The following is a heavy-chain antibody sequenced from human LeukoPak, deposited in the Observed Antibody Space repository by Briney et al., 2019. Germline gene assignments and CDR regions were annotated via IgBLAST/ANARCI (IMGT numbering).Heavy chain of an antibody. Sequence: SETLSLTCGVSGGSISSNSFYWGWIRQPPGKGLEWIGSIYYSGSTFYNSSLESRVSLSVDMSKNQLSLKLTSMTATDTAVYYCARQGADYFYYYIDVWGEGTAVAVSS. CDR3: ARQGADYFYYYIDV. CDR1: GGSISSNSFY. CDR2: IYYSGST. V-gene: IGHV4-39*01. J-gene: IGHJ6*03. D-gene: IGHD3-16*01.